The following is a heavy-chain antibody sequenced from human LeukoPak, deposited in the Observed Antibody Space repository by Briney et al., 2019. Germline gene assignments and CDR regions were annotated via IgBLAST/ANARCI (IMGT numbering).Heavy chain of an antibody. CDR2: TYYRSKWYN. CDR3: TRAGSYGYYWYFDL. CDR1: GDSVSSNSVT. V-gene: IGHV6-1*01. J-gene: IGHJ2*01. Sequence: SQTLSLTCAISGDSVSSNSVTWNWIRQSPSRGLEWLGRTYYRSKWYNDYAVSVKSRITINPDTSKNQFSLQLNSVTPEDMAVYYCTRAGSYGYYWYFDLWGRGTLVTVSS. D-gene: IGHD5-18*01.